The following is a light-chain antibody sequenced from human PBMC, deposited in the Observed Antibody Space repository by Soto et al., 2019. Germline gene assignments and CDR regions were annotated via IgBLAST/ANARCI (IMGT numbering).Light chain of an antibody. CDR3: SSYRSGSVVL. V-gene: IGLV2-14*01. Sequence: QSVLTQPASVSGSPGQSITISCTGTSSDVGGYNYVSWYQQHPGKAPKLVIYGFSYRPSGVSGRFSGSKFPNTASLTISGLQPEDEADYYCSSYRSGSVVLFGGGTKLTVL. J-gene: IGLJ3*02. CDR2: GFS. CDR1: SSDVGGYNY.